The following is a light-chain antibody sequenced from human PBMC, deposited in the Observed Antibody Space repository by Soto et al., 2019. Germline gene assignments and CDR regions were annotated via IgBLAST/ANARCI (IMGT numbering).Light chain of an antibody. CDR3: SSYTSSNTWV. CDR2: EVS. V-gene: IGLV2-14*01. Sequence: QSALTQPASVSGSPGQSITFSCTGTSSDVGVYNYVSWYQQHPGKAPKLMIYEVSPRPSGVSNRFSGSKSGNTASLTISGLQAGDEADYYCSSYTSSNTWVFGGGTKLTVL. CDR1: SSDVGVYNY. J-gene: IGLJ3*02.